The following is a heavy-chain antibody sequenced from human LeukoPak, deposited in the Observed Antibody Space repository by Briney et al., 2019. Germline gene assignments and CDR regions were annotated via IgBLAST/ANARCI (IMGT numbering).Heavy chain of an antibody. Sequence: SGTLSLTCAVSGGSISSSNWWSWVRRPPGKGLEWMGEIYHSRNTNYNSSLKSRITISVDKSKNQLSLKLSSVTAADTAVYYCARGTAAAGNFEYWGQGTLVTVSS. D-gene: IGHD6-13*01. V-gene: IGHV4-4*02. CDR2: IYHSRNT. J-gene: IGHJ4*02. CDR3: ARGTAAAGNFEY. CDR1: GGSISSSNW.